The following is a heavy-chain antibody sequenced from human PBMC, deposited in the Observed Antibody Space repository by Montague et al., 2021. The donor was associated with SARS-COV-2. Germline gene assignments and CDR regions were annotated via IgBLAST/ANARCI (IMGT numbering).Heavy chain of an antibody. CDR3: ARRSLGYCSGGSCYSAFDP. D-gene: IGHD2-15*01. CDR2: IYYSGST. J-gene: IGHJ5*02. V-gene: IGHV4-59*01. CDR1: GGSISSYY. Sequence: SETLSLTCTVSGGSISSYYYRWIRKPPGKGLDWIGYIYYSGSTNXNPSLKSRVTISVDTSKNQFSLKLSSVTAADTAVYYCARRSLGYCSGGSCYSAFDPWGQGTLVTVSS.